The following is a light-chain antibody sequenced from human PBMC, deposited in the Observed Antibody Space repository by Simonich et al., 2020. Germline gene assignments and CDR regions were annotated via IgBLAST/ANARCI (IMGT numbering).Light chain of an antibody. Sequence: DIVMTQSPDSLAVSLGERATINCTSSQSVLYSSNNKNYLAWYQQKPGHHPNLLIYWAATRESGVPDRLSGSGSGTDFTLTIRSLQAEDVAVYYCQQYYSTPRTFGQGTKVEIK. CDR3: QQYYSTPRT. CDR1: QSVLYSSNNKNY. J-gene: IGKJ1*01. CDR2: WAA. V-gene: IGKV4-1*01.